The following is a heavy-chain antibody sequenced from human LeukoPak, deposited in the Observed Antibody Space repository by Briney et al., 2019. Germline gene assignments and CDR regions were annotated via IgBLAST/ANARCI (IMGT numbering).Heavy chain of an antibody. CDR3: ARFSDYYYMDV. V-gene: IGHV3-48*03. Sequence: GGSLSLSCAASRFTFSTYAINWVRQAPGRGLEWVSYISSSSSSIYYAESVKGRFTISRDNAKNSLYLQMNSLRAEDTAVYYCARFSDYYYMDVWGKGTTVTVSS. CDR2: ISSSSSSI. D-gene: IGHD1-26*01. J-gene: IGHJ6*03. CDR1: RFTFSTYA.